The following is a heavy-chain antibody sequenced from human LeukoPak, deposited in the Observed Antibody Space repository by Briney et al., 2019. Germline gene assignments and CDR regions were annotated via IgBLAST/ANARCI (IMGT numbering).Heavy chain of an antibody. CDR3: AKDGYVSWAYQLSHFDY. J-gene: IGHJ4*02. V-gene: IGHV3-23*01. D-gene: IGHD2-2*03. Sequence: GGSLRLSCAASAFTFSSYTMSWVRQAPGKGLEWVSAISNSGVNTYYADSVKGRFTISRDNSKNTVYLQMNSLRAEDTAVYYCAKDGYVSWAYQLSHFDYWGQGTLVTVSS. CDR2: ISNSGVNT. CDR1: AFTFSSYT.